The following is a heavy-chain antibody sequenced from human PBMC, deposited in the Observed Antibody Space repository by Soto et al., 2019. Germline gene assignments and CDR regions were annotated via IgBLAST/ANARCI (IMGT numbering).Heavy chain of an antibody. CDR1: GYTVTNYG. Sequence: QVQLVQSGGEVKKPGASVKVSCKASGYTVTNYGISWVRQAPGQGLEWMGWINVYNGNTKYAQKVQGRVTMTTDTSTITAYGELRSLRSDDPAVCYCARGVGSGRCYNQYNSFDPWGEGALVTVAP. CDR2: INVYNGNT. V-gene: IGHV1-18*01. D-gene: IGHD2-2*02. J-gene: IGHJ5*01. CDR3: ARGVGSGRCYNQYNSFDP.